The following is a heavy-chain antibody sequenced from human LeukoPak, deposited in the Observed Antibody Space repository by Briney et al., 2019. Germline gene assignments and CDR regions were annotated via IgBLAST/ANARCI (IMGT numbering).Heavy chain of an antibody. D-gene: IGHD4-17*01. CDR2: ISPYDGST. CDR1: GFTFSSYW. J-gene: IGHJ4*02. Sequence: GGSLRLSCAASGFTFSSYWMSWVRQAPGKGLEWVSSISPYDGSTYYADSVKGRFTISRDDSKNTLYLQMNSLRPDDTAVYYCATKPKVTVPPLFDYWGQGTLVTVSS. V-gene: IGHV3-23*01. CDR3: ATKPKVTVPPLFDY.